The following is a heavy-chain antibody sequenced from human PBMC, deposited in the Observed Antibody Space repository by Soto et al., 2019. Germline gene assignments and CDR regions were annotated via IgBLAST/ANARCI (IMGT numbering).Heavy chain of an antibody. CDR2: IYYSGST. CDR1: GGSISSSSYY. Sequence: QLQLQESGPGLVEASETLSPTCTVSGGSISSSSYYWGWIRQPPGKGLEWIGSIYYSGSTYYNPSLKSRVTISVDTSKNQFSLRLSSVTAADTAVYYCAGGRGDYYYGMDVWGQGTTVTVSS. J-gene: IGHJ6*02. D-gene: IGHD3-10*01. CDR3: AGGRGDYYYGMDV. V-gene: IGHV4-39*01.